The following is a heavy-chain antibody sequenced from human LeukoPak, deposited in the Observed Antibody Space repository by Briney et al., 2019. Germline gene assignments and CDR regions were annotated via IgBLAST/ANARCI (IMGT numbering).Heavy chain of an antibody. CDR3: ANRLATAPCPPAMPL. V-gene: IGHV4-31*03. CDR1: GGSISSGSYY. Sequence: SETLSLTCTVSGGSISSGSYYWTWIRQHPGKGLEWIGYIYSSGSAYYNPSLKSRVTISIDTSKNQFSLMLRSVTAADTAVYSSANRLATAPCPPAMPLCGHGPLLPVSS. D-gene: IGHD2-2*01. CDR2: IYSSGSA. J-gene: IGHJ1*01.